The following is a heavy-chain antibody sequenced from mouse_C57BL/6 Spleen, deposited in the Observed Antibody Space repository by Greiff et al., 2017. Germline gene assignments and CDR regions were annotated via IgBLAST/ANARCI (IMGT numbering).Heavy chain of an antibody. V-gene: IGHV1-55*01. D-gene: IGHD2-4*01. CDR1: GYTFTSYW. CDR3: ARLFYDYDGRAAWFAY. CDR2: LYPGSGST. Sequence: VQLQQPGAELVKPGASVKMSCKASGYTFTSYWITWVKQRPGQGLEWIGDLYPGSGSTNYTEKFKSKATLTVDTSSNTAYMQLRSLTSEDSAVYYCARLFYDYDGRAAWFAYWGQGTLVTVSA. J-gene: IGHJ3*01.